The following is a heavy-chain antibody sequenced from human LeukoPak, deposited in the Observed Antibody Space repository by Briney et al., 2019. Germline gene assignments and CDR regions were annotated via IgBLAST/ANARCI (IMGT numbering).Heavy chain of an antibody. CDR3: ARNYGHNSKYFDF. D-gene: IGHD4-17*01. J-gene: IGHJ4*02. Sequence: EASVTVSCKASGYTFTDYFMHWVRQAPGQGLEWMGWISPEGGDTHYAQRFQGRVTMTRDTSISTAYMELTSLSSDDTAVYYCARNYGHNSKYFDFWGQGTLVTVSS. V-gene: IGHV1-2*02. CDR2: ISPEGGDT. CDR1: GYTFTDYF.